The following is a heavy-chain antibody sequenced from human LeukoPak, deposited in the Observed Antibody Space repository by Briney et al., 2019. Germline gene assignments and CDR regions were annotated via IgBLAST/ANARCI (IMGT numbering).Heavy chain of an antibody. J-gene: IGHJ4*02. D-gene: IGHD1-26*01. Sequence: ASVKVSCKVSGYTLTELSMHWVRQAPGKGLEWMGGFDPEDGETIYAQKFQGRVTMTEDTSTDTAYMELSSLRSEDTAVYYCATDGRVGAYNPYYFDYWGQGTLVTVSS. V-gene: IGHV1-24*01. CDR3: ATDGRVGAYNPYYFDY. CDR1: GYTLTELS. CDR2: FDPEDGET.